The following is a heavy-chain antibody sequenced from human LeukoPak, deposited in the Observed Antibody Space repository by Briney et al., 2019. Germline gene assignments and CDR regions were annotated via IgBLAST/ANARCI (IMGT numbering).Heavy chain of an antibody. CDR2: ISDSGGAT. J-gene: IGHJ4*02. V-gene: IGHV3-23*01. D-gene: IGHD1-26*01. CDR3: ANVGTSWSIFES. CDR1: GFTFKNCA. Sequence: GGSLRLSCVASGFTFKNCAMSWVRQAPGKGLDWVSVISDSGGATYYADSVKGRFTVSRDNSKNTLYLQMNSLRAEDTALYYCANVGTSWSIFESWGQGTLVTVSS.